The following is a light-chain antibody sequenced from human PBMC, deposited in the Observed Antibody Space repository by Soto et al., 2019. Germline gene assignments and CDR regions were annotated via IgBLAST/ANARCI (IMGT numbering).Light chain of an antibody. J-gene: IGKJ4*01. CDR1: QSVSRK. V-gene: IGKV3-15*01. CDR3: QKYHTWPIT. CDR2: GES. Sequence: EIVLTQSPGTLSLSPGERATLSCRASQSVSRKLAWYQHKPCQAPRILISGESTGATGIPDRLSGSGSGTELNLTISRLQSEDCAIYYCQKYHTWPITFGGGTKVDIK.